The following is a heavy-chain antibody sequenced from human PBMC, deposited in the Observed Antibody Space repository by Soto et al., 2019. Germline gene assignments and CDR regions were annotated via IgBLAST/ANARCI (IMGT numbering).Heavy chain of an antibody. CDR1: GYTFTSYY. Sequence: VASVKVSCKASGYTFTSYYMHWVRQAPGQGLEWMGIINPSGGSTSYAQKFQGRVTMTRDTSTSTVYMELSSLRSEDTAVYYCALEGEWPNWFDPWGQGTLVTVSS. D-gene: IGHD3-3*01. CDR2: INPSGGST. V-gene: IGHV1-46*01. J-gene: IGHJ5*01. CDR3: ALEGEWPNWFDP.